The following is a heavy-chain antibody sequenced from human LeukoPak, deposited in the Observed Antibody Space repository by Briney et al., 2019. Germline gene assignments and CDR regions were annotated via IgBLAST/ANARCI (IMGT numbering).Heavy chain of an antibody. CDR1: GYTFISYD. D-gene: IGHD6-6*01. V-gene: IGHV1-8*01. CDR3: AREAAARFNWFDR. CDR2: MNPNSGNT. J-gene: IGHJ5*02. Sequence: GASVMVSSKASGYTFISYDVNWVRQPPGQGLVWMGWMNPNSGNTGYAQKFQGRVTMTRNTSISTAYVELSSLRSEDTAMYYCAREAAARFNWFDRWGQGTLVTVSS.